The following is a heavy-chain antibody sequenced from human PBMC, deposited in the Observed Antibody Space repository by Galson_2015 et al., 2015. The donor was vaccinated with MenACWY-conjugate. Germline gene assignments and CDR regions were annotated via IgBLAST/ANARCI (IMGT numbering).Heavy chain of an antibody. CDR2: IRSSSSNT. Sequence: SLRLSCAASGFTFSDFYMSWIRQALGKGLEWASYIRSSSSNTNYADSVKGRFTISRDNAKNSLYLQMNSLRAEDTAVYYCARERHVAGTKYFDLWGRGTLVTVSS. J-gene: IGHJ2*01. CDR1: GFTFSDFY. V-gene: IGHV3-11*05. CDR3: ARERHVAGTKYFDL. D-gene: IGHD6-19*01.